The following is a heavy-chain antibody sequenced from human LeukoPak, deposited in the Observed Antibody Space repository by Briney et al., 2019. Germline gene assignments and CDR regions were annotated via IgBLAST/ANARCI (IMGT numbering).Heavy chain of an antibody. CDR3: ARFLRKIGYCSSTSCRTGYYFDY. J-gene: IGHJ4*02. D-gene: IGHD2-2*01. CDR1: GGSFSGYY. V-gene: IGHV4-34*01. Sequence: SETLSLTCADYGGSFSGYYWSWLRQPPGKGLEWIGEINHSGSTNYNPSLKSRVTISVDTSKNQFSLKLSSVTAADTAVYYCARFLRKIGYCSSTSCRTGYYFDYWGQGTLVTVSS. CDR2: INHSGST.